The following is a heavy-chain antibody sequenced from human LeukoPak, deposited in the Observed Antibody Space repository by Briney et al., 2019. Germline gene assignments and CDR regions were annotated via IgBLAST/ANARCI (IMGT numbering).Heavy chain of an antibody. CDR1: GGSFSGYY. V-gene: IGHV4-34*01. J-gene: IGHJ4*02. Sequence: SETLSLTCAVYGGSFSGYYWSWIRQPPGKGLEWIGEINHSGSTNYNPSPKRRVTISVDTSKNQFSLKLSSVTAADTAVYYCASTHLYSSSPLGYWGQGTLVTVSS. CDR3: ASTHLYSSSPLGY. CDR2: INHSGST. D-gene: IGHD6-13*01.